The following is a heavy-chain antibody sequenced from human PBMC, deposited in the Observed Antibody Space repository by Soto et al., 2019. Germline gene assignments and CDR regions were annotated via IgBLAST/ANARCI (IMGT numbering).Heavy chain of an antibody. V-gene: IGHV4-39*01. CDR3: ASIAARLRFYYYYGMDV. D-gene: IGHD6-6*01. Sequence: PSETLSLTCTVSGVSISSSSYYWGWIRQPPGKGLEWIGSIYYSGSTYYNPSLKSRVTISVDTSKNQFSLKLSSVTAADTAVYYCASIAARLRFYYYYGMDVWGQGTTVTVSS. J-gene: IGHJ6*02. CDR1: GVSISSSSYY. CDR2: IYYSGST.